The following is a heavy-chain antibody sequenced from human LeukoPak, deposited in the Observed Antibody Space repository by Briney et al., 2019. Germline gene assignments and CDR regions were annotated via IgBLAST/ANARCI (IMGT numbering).Heavy chain of an antibody. J-gene: IGHJ5*02. D-gene: IGHD2/OR15-2a*01. CDR2: IYYNGST. CDR1: GGAINNYY. Sequence: SETLSLTCTVSGGAINNYYWSWIRQPPGKGLEWIGYIYYNGSTNYNSSFKSRVTISVDTSKNQFSLRLSSVTAADTAVYYCAIHVLCSTTRLGPWGQGTLVTVSS. V-gene: IGHV4-59*01. CDR3: AIHVLCSTTRLGP.